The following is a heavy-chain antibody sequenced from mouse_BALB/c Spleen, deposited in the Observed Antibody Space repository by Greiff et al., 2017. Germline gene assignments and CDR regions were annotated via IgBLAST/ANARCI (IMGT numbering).Heavy chain of an antibody. Sequence: EVKLMESGGGLVQPGGSLRLSCATSGFTFTDYYMSWVRQPPGKALEWLGFIRNKANGYTTEYSAFVKGRFTISGDDSQSILYLQMNTLRAEDSATYCYARAYGGYRNAMDYWGQGTSVTVSS. CDR2: IRNKANGYTT. CDR1: GFTFTDYY. CDR3: ARAYGGYRNAMDY. D-gene: IGHD2-3*01. V-gene: IGHV7-3*02. J-gene: IGHJ4*01.